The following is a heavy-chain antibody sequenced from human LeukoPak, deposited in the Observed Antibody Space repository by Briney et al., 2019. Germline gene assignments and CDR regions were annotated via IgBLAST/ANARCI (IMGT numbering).Heavy chain of an antibody. CDR2: INPNSGGT. Sequence: ASVKVSCKASGYTFTGYYMHWVRQAPGQGLEWMGWINPNSGGTNYAQKFQGRVTMTRDTSISTAYMELSRLRSDDTAVYYCARDFGSSWYMFDYWGQGTLVTVSS. CDR3: ARDFGSSWYMFDY. CDR1: GYTFTGYY. V-gene: IGHV1-2*02. D-gene: IGHD6-13*01. J-gene: IGHJ4*02.